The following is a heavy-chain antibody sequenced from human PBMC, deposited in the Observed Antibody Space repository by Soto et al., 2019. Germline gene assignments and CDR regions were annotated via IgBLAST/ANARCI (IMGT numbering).Heavy chain of an antibody. V-gene: IGHV3-74*01. Sequence: EVQLVESGGGLVQPGGSLRLYCAASGFTFSSYWMHWVRQAPGKGLVWVSRINSDGSSTSYADSVKGRFTISRDNAKNTLYLQKNSLRAEDTAVYYCARGGSGYSYGRGFDYWGHGTLVTVSS. D-gene: IGHD5-18*01. CDR2: INSDGSST. CDR3: ARGGSGYSYGRGFDY. J-gene: IGHJ4*01. CDR1: GFTFSSYW.